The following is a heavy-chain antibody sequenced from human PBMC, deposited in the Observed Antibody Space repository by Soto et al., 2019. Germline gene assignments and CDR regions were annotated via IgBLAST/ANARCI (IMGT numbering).Heavy chain of an antibody. CDR3: ARTTTVTSGDYYYYMHV. V-gene: IGHV4-34*01. CDR2: INHSGST. J-gene: IGHJ6*03. D-gene: IGHD4-17*01. Sequence: SETLSLTCAVYGGSFSGYYWSWIRQPPGKGLEWIGEINHSGSTNYNPSLKSRVTISIDTSKNQFSLKLSSVTAADTAVYYCARTTTVTSGDYYYYMHVWGKGTTVTVSS. CDR1: GGSFSGYY.